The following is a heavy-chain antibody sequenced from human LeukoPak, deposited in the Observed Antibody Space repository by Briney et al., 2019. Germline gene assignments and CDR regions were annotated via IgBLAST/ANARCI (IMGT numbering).Heavy chain of an antibody. D-gene: IGHD3-3*01. J-gene: IGHJ5*02. V-gene: IGHV4-4*07. CDR3: ARVPTGVVNNWFDP. Sequence: PSETLSLTCTVSGGAISSYYWSWIRQPAGKGLEWIGRIYTSGSTNYNPSLTSRVTMSVDTSKNQFSLKLSAVTAADTAVYYCARVPTGVVNNWFDPWGQGTLVTVSS. CDR1: GGAISSYY. CDR2: IYTSGST.